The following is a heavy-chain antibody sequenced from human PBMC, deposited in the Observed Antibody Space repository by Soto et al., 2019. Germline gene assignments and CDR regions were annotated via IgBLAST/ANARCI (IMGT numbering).Heavy chain of an antibody. CDR2: INPNSGGT. J-gene: IGHJ6*02. Sequence: AASVKVSCKASGYTFTGYYMHWVRQAPGQGLEWMGWINPNSGGTNYAQKFQGWVTMTRDTSISTAYMELSRLRSDDTAVYYCARAEDYYYYYGMDVWGQGTTVTVSS. CDR1: GYTFTGYY. V-gene: IGHV1-2*04. CDR3: ARAEDYYYYYGMDV.